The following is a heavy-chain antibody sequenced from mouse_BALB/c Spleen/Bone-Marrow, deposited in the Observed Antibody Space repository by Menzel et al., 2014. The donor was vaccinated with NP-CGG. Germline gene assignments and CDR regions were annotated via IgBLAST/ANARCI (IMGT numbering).Heavy chain of an antibody. J-gene: IGHJ2*01. CDR1: GYTFTDYN. CDR3: ARREAVVADFDY. D-gene: IGHD1-1*01. CDR2: TYPYNGGT. Sequence: VQLQQSGPELVKPGASVKISRKASGYTFTDYNMHWVKQSHGKSLEWIGYTYPYNGGTGYNQKFKSKATLTVDNSSSTAYMELRSLTSEDSAVYYCARREAVVADFDYWGQGTTLTVSS. V-gene: IGHV1S29*02.